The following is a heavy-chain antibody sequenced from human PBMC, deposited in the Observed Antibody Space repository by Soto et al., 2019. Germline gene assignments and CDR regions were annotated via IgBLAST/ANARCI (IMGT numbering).Heavy chain of an antibody. J-gene: IGHJ4*02. CDR3: ATPSLSTGGYSSFDS. V-gene: IGHV3-23*01. CDR2: VTYSGANT. D-gene: IGHD1-26*01. Sequence: EVQLLESGGGLVQPGGSLRLSCAASGFTFGSYAMSWVRQAPGKGLEWVSLVTYSGANTYYAGSVTGRFTISRDNSRNTLYLQMSSLRVEDTAVYYFATPSLSTGGYSSFDSWGRGTLVTVSS. CDR1: GFTFGSYA.